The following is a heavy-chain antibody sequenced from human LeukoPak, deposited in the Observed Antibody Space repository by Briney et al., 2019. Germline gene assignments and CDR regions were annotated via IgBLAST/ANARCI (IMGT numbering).Heavy chain of an antibody. CDR3: AREGSTLGSYGSGSYYNLDY. CDR1: GFTVSSNY. Sequence: GGSLRLSCAASGFTVSSNYMSWVRQAPGKGLEWVSVIYGGGSTYYADSVKGRFTISRHNSKNTLYLQMNSLRAEDTAVYYCAREGSTLGSYGSGSYYNLDYWGQGTLVTVSS. J-gene: IGHJ4*02. CDR2: IYGGGST. V-gene: IGHV3-53*04. D-gene: IGHD3-10*01.